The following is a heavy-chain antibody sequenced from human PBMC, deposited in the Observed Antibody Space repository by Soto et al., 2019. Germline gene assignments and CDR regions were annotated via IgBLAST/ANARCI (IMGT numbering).Heavy chain of an antibody. J-gene: IGHJ4*02. CDR3: ARGPPRYSVGGWYYWLYYFDY. CDR1: SGSISNNNYL. D-gene: IGHD6-19*01. CDR2: INHSGST. Sequence: SETLSLTCTVSSGSISNNNYLWGWIRQPPGKGLEWIGEINHSGSTNYNPSLKSRVTISVDTSKNQFSLKLSSVTAADTAVYYCARGPPRYSVGGWYYWLYYFDYWGQGTLVTVSS. V-gene: IGHV4-39*07.